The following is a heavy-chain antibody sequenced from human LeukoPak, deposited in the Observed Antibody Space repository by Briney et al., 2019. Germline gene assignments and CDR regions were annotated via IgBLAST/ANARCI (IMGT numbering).Heavy chain of an antibody. D-gene: IGHD3-22*01. CDR1: GFTFSSYG. Sequence: GGSLRLSCAASGFTFSSYGMHWVRQAPGKGLEWVAVISYDGSNKYYADSVKGRFTISRDNSKNTLYLQMNSLRAEDTAVYYCARDLLPPPITMIVVVITHYGMDVWGQGTTVTVSS. CDR3: ARDLLPPPITMIVVVITHYGMDV. CDR2: ISYDGSNK. J-gene: IGHJ6*02. V-gene: IGHV3-30*03.